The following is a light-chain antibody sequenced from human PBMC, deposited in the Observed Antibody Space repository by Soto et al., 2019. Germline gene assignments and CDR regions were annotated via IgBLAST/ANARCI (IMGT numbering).Light chain of an antibody. CDR1: SSDVGGYNY. V-gene: IGLV2-14*01. CDR3: SSYTSSITRV. J-gene: IGLJ2*01. Sequence: QSALTQPASVSGSPGQSITISCTGTSSDVGGYNYVSWYQQHPGKAPKLMIYDVSNRPSGVSNRFSGSKSGNTPSLTISGLQAEDEADYYCSSYTSSITRVFGGGTKLTVL. CDR2: DVS.